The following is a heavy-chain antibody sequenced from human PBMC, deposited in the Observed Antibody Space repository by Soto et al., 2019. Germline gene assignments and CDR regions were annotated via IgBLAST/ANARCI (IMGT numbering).Heavy chain of an antibody. CDR1: GFTFSDYY. V-gene: IGHV3-11*01. J-gene: IGHJ6*03. Sequence: GGSLRLSCAASGFTFSDYYMSWIRQAPGKGLEWVSYISSSGSTIYYADSVKGRFTISRDNAKNSLYLQMNSLRAEDTAVYYCARVSPGSGWPDYYYYYYMDVWGKGTTVTVSS. CDR3: ARVSPGSGWPDYYYYYYMDV. CDR2: ISSSGSTI. D-gene: IGHD6-19*01.